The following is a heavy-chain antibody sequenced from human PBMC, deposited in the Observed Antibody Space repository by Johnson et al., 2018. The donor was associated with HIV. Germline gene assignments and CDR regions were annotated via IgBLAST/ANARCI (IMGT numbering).Heavy chain of an antibody. CDR1: GFTFDDYA. V-gene: IGHV3-9*01. CDR3: AKERDWDDAFDI. J-gene: IGHJ3*02. Sequence: QLVESGGGLVQPGRSLRLSCAASGFTFDDYAMHWVRQAPGKGLEWVSGISWNSGSIGYADSVKGRFTISRDNAKNSLYLQMNSLRAEDTALYYCAKERDWDDAFDIWDQGTMVTVSS. D-gene: IGHD3-9*01. CDR2: ISWNSGSI.